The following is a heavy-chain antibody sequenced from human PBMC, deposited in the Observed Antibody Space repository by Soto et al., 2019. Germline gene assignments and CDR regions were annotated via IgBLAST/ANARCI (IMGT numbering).Heavy chain of an antibody. V-gene: IGHV3-30-3*01. D-gene: IGHD3-10*01. CDR2: ISYDGSIK. CDR3: AREWSTSGDLDY. Sequence: QVQLVESGGGVVQPGRSLRLSCPASGFTFSSHSIQWVRQAPGKGLEWVAVISYDGSIKYYADSVKGRFTISRDNSKNTAYLQMNSLRAEHTAVFYCAREWSTSGDLDYWGQGTLVIVSS. CDR1: GFTFSSHS. J-gene: IGHJ4*02.